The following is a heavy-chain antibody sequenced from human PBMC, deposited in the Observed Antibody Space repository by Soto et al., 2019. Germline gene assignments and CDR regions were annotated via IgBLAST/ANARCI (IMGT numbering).Heavy chain of an antibody. D-gene: IGHD4-17*01. Sequence: ASVKVSCKASGYTFTSYSMHWVRQAPGQRLEWMGWINAGNGNTLYSQNFQGRVTITRDTSTSTAYMDLRSLRSDDTAVYYCARIVSDYSWFDPWGQGTVVTVSS. CDR3: ARIVSDYSWFDP. CDR2: INAGNGNT. V-gene: IGHV1-3*01. J-gene: IGHJ5*02. CDR1: GYTFTSYS.